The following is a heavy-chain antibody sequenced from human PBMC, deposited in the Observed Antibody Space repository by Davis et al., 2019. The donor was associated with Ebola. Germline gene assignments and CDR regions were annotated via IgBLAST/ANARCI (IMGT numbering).Heavy chain of an antibody. D-gene: IGHD3-22*01. Sequence: GSLCLSCKGSGYSLTSYWIGWVRQMPGKGLEWMGIIYPGDSDTRYSPSFQGQVTISADKSISTAYLQWSSLKASDTAMYYCARHAEKITMKATMDVWGKGTTVTVSS. CDR3: ARHAEKITMKATMDV. CDR1: GYSLTSYW. J-gene: IGHJ6*03. V-gene: IGHV5-51*01. CDR2: IYPGDSDT.